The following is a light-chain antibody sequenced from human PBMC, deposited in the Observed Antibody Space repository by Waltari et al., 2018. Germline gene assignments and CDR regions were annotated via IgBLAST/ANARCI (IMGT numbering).Light chain of an antibody. J-gene: IGLJ3*02. V-gene: IGLV2-11*01. CDR2: DVV. CDR1: INDVGVEDY. CDR3: CSYACAYTFV. Sequence: QSALTQPHSVSASPGQSVTIPCSGSINDVGVEDYVSWYQQLPGKAPKLILYDVVKRPSGVPSRFSGSKYGTTASLTISCLQTDDEATYCGCSYACAYTFVFGGGTKLTVL.